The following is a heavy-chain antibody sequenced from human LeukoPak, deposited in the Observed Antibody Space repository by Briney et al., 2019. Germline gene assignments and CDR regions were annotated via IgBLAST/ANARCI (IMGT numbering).Heavy chain of an antibody. Sequence: ASVKVSCKASGYTFTSYDINWVRQAPGQGLEWMGIINPSGGSTSYAQKFQGRVTMTRDTSTSTVYMELSSLRSEDTAVYYCAEAPGYNRAFDIWGQGTMVTVSS. CDR2: INPSGGST. J-gene: IGHJ3*02. D-gene: IGHD1-14*01. CDR3: AEAPGYNRAFDI. V-gene: IGHV1-46*01. CDR1: GYTFTSYD.